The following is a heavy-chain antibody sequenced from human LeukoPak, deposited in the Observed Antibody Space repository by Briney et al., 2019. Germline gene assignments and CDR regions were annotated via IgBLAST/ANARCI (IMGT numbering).Heavy chain of an antibody. CDR2: IYPGDSDA. J-gene: IGHJ4*02. CDR3: ARVYQLLGYFDY. V-gene: IGHV5-51*01. Sequence: GESLKISCKSSGYNFATYWIGWVRQMPGKGLEWMGIIYPGDSDARYSPSFQGQVTISADKSINTAYLQWSSLKASDTAIYYCARVYQLLGYFDYWGQGALITVSS. D-gene: IGHD6-19*01. CDR1: GYNFATYW.